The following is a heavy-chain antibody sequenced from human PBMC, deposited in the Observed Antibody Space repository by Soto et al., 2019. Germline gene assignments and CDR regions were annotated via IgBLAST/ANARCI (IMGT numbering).Heavy chain of an antibody. D-gene: IGHD3-10*01. Sequence: GESLKLSCTGSGYSFFHYLTVSVRQMPGKGLEWMGIIYPGDSETKYSPSFQGQVTISADKSISTAYLQWSSLKASDTAMYYCARLHYFGSGNYYNGIDYWGQGTLVTVSS. CDR3: ARLHYFGSGNYYNGIDY. V-gene: IGHV5-51*01. CDR1: GYSFFHYL. J-gene: IGHJ4*02. CDR2: IYPGDSET.